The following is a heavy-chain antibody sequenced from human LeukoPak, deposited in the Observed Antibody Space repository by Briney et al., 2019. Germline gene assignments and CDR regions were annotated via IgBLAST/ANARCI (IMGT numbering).Heavy chain of an antibody. CDR1: GGSFSGYY. CDR2: INQSGST. V-gene: IGHV4-34*01. J-gene: IGHJ4*02. Sequence: SETLSLTCAVYGGSFSGYYWSWIRQPPGKGLEWIGEINQSGSTNYNPSLKSRVTISVDTSKNQFSLRLSSVTAADTAVYFCARGAAGTGAADYWGQGTLVTVSS. D-gene: IGHD6-13*01. CDR3: ARGAAGTGAADY.